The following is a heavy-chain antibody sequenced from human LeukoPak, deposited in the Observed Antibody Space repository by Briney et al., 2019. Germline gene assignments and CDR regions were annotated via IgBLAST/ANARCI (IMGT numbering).Heavy chain of an antibody. CDR1: GLTFSSTA. D-gene: IGHD1-26*01. Sequence: PGGSLRLSCAASGLTFSSTAMSWVRQAPGKGLEWVSAISGRAGSTYYADTVKARFPISRDSSKNTLYLQMNSLRAEATTVYYGAMIHLWALLVFVYCGEGGQVT. J-gene: IGHJ4*02. V-gene: IGHV3-23*01. CDR3: AMIHLWALLVFVY. CDR2: ISGRAGST.